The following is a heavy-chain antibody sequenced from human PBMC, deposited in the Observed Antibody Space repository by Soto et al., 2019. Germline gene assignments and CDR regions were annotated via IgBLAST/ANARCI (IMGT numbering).Heavy chain of an antibody. Sequence: PGGALRLSSAPSGFTFRSYRMSWVRQAPGRGMEWFSYISSTGSTISHADSVKGRFTTSRDNGKNSVYLQMNSLRAEDSAVYCCARVGWEVLLDCFDSGGQGTLVTVAS. V-gene: IGHV3-48*01. D-gene: IGHD1-26*01. CDR1: GFTFRSYR. J-gene: IGHJ4*02. CDR3: ARVGWEVLLDCFDS. CDR2: ISSTGSTI.